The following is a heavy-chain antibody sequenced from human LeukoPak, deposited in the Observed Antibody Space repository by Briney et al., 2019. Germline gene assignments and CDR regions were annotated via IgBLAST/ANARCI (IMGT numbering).Heavy chain of an antibody. J-gene: IGHJ4*02. CDR3: AKGSGYSGPPD. CDR1: GFTFISYT. D-gene: IGHD5-12*01. CDR2: ISGSGGSS. Sequence: GGSLRLSCAASGFTFISYTMSWVRQAPGKGLEWVSTISGSGGSSDYAESVKGRFTISRDNSKNTVYVQMNSLRAEGTAVYYCAKGSGYSGPPDWGQGTLVTVSA. V-gene: IGHV3-23*01.